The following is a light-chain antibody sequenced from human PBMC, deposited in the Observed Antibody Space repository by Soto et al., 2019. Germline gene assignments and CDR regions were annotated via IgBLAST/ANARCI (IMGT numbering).Light chain of an antibody. CDR2: AAS. Sequence: EIVLTQSPGTLSLSPGERATLSCRASQSVYSCYLVWYQQKPGRAPRLLIYAASSRAAGIPDRFSGSGSGTDFTLTISRLEPEDFAVYYCQQYGSSPRTFGQGTKVEIK. J-gene: IGKJ1*01. CDR1: QSVYSCY. CDR3: QQYGSSPRT. V-gene: IGKV3-20*01.